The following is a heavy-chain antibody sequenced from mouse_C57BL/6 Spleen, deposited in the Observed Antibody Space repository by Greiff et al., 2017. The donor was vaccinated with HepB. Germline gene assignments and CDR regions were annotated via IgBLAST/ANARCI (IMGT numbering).Heavy chain of an antibody. V-gene: IGHV5-4*01. CDR1: GFTFSSYA. J-gene: IGHJ2*01. CDR2: ISDGGSYT. D-gene: IGHD2-3*01. CDR3: ARDPPYDGHFDY. Sequence: EVNLVESGGGLVKPGGSLKLSCAASGFTFSSYAMSWVRQTPEKRLEWVATISDGGSYTYYPDNVKGRFTISRDNAKNNLYLQMSHLKSEDTAMYYCARDPPYDGHFDYWGQGTTLTVSS.